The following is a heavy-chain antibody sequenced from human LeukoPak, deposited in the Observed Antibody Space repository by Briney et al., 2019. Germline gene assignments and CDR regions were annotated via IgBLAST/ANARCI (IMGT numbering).Heavy chain of an antibody. CDR3: AKDLVRGADC. CDR2: TTGSGGST. D-gene: IGHD3-10*01. Sequence: PGGSLRLSCEASGFTFSNSAMSWVRQAPGKGLEWVLATTGSGGSTFYADSVRGRFIISRDNSKNTLYLQMNSLRAEDTAMYYCAKDLVRGADCWGQGTLVTVSS. CDR1: GFTFSNSA. V-gene: IGHV3-23*01. J-gene: IGHJ4*02.